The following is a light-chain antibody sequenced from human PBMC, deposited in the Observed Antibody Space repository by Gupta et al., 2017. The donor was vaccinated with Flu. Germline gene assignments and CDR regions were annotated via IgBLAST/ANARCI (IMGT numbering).Light chain of an antibody. CDR1: QRVLYSSNNKNY. Sequence: NCKSSQRVLYSSNNKNYLAWYQQKPGQPPKLLIYWASTRESGVPDRFSGSGSGTDFTLTISSLQAEDVAVYYCQQYYSTPITFGQGTRLEIK. J-gene: IGKJ5*01. CDR2: WAS. CDR3: QQYYSTPIT. V-gene: IGKV4-1*01.